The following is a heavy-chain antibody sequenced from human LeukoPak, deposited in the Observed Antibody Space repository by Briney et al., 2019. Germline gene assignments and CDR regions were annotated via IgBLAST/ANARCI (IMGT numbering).Heavy chain of an antibody. J-gene: IGHJ4*02. CDR3: ATSAAAVGTE. Sequence: GGSLRLSCAASGFTFNYYWMSWVRQAPGKGLDWVANINEDGSVKHYVDSVKGRFTISRDNAKNSVYLHMNSLRAEDTAVYYCATSAAAVGTEWGQGILVTVSS. D-gene: IGHD1-1*01. CDR2: INEDGSVK. CDR1: GFTFNYYW. V-gene: IGHV3-7*03.